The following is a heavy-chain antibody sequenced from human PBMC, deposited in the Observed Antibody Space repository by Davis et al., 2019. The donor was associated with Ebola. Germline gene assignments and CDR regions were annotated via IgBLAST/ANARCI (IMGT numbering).Heavy chain of an antibody. CDR2: ISAYNGNT. V-gene: IGHV1-18*01. J-gene: IGHJ5*02. CDR1: GYSFTSYG. CDR3: AGVRAVAGMTPWFDP. Sequence: AASVKVSCKGSGYSFTSYGISWVRQAPGQGLEWMGWISAYNGNTNYAQKLQGRVTMTTDTSTSTAYMELRSLRSDDTAVYYCAGVRAVAGMTPWFDPWGQGTLVTVSS. D-gene: IGHD6-19*01.